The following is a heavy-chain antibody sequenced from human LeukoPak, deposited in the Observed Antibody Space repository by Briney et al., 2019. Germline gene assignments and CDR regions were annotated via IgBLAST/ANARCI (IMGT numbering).Heavy chain of an antibody. CDR2: INPSGGST. CDR1: GYTFTSYY. Sequence: ASVKVSCKASGYTFTSYYMHWVRQAPGQGLEWMGIINPSGGSTSYAQKFQGRVTMTRDTSTSTVYMELSSVRSEDTAVYYCARENRSGSGSYYNFDYWGQGTLVTVSS. CDR3: ARENRSGSGSYYNFDY. V-gene: IGHV1-46*01. J-gene: IGHJ4*02. D-gene: IGHD3-10*01.